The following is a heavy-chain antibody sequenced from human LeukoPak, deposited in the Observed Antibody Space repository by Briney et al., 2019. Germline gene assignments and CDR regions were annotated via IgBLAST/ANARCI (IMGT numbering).Heavy chain of an antibody. CDR2: MFIRGSA. Sequence: PSETLSLTCTVSGGSISSHYWNWIRQPAGKGLEWIGRMFIRGSANYSPSLKSRVTMSLDKSRNQFSLYLSSVTAADTAVYYCARDQGWVGVSVSLDLWGPGTLVTVSS. CDR1: GGSISSHY. V-gene: IGHV4-4*07. J-gene: IGHJ5*02. D-gene: IGHD3-3*01. CDR3: ARDQGWVGVSVSLDL.